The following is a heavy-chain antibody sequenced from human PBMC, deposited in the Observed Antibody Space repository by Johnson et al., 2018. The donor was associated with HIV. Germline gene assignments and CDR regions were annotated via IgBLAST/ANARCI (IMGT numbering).Heavy chain of an antibody. Sequence: QVQLVESGGGVVQPGGSLRLSCAASGFSVSSNYMSWVRQAPGKGLEWVASISNDGSNKFYADSVKGRFTISRDNSRNTLDLQMSSLRPADTAVYYCVKEGTTVTTFLVYHIWGQGTRVTVSS. J-gene: IGHJ3*02. D-gene: IGHD4-17*01. CDR2: ISNDGSNK. V-gene: IGHV3-30*18. CDR1: GFSVSSNY. CDR3: VKEGTTVTTFLVYHI.